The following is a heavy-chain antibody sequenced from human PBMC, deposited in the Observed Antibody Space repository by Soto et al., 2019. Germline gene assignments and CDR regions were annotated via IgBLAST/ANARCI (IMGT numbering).Heavy chain of an antibody. CDR3: ARDQSGAADI. D-gene: IGHD7-27*01. CDR1: GDSMSSYY. J-gene: IGHJ3*02. Sequence: QVQLQESGPGLVEPSETLSLTCTVSGDSMSSYYWNWIRQPAGKGLEWIGRISATGRTSYMSSLKSRITLSVDTSKNQFSLNLQFVTAADTAVYFCARDQSGAADIWGQGTMVTVS. V-gene: IGHV4-4*07. CDR2: ISATGRT.